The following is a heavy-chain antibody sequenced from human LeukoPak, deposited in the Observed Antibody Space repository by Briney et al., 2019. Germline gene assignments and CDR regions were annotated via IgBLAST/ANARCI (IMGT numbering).Heavy chain of an antibody. V-gene: IGHV3-21*01. CDR2: ISSSSSYI. D-gene: IGHD6-19*01. J-gene: IGHJ6*02. Sequence: GGSLRLSCAASGFTFRSYSMNWVRQAPGKGLECVSSISSSSSYIYYADSVKGRFTISRDNAKNSLYLQMNSLRAEDTAVYYCARDSLTIHPQAVYYYGMDVWGQGTTVTVSS. CDR1: GFTFRSYS. CDR3: ARDSLTIHPQAVYYYGMDV.